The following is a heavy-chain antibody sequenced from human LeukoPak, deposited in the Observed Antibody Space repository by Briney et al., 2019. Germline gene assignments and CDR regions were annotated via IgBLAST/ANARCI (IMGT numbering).Heavy chain of an antibody. CDR3: ARHRMRWLQIYYFDY. J-gene: IGHJ4*02. CDR2: IYYSGST. CDR1: GGSISSSSYY. V-gene: IGHV4-39*01. Sequence: SETLSLTCTVSGGSISSSSYYWGWIRQPPGKGLEWIGSIYYSGSTYYNPSLKSRVTISVDTSKNQFSLKLSSVTAADTAVYYCARHRMRWLQIYYFDYWGQGTLVTVSS. D-gene: IGHD5-24*01.